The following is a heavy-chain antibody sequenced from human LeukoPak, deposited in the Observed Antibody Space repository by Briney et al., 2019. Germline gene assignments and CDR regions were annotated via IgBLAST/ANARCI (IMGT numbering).Heavy chain of an antibody. D-gene: IGHD3-3*01. CDR3: ARVHYDFWSGYLDY. V-gene: IGHV3-30-3*01. Sequence: GRSLRLSCAASGFTFSSYAMHWVRQAPGKGLEWVAVISYDGSNKYYADSVKGRFTISRDNSKNTLYLQMNSLRAEDTAVYYCARVHYDFWSGYLDYWGRGTLVTVSS. J-gene: IGHJ4*02. CDR1: GFTFSSYA. CDR2: ISYDGSNK.